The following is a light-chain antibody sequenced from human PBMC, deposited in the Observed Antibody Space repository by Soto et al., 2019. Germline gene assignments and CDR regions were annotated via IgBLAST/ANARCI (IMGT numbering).Light chain of an antibody. V-gene: IGKV1-33*01. CDR3: QQYDDLPYT. Sequence: DIPMTQSPSSLSASVGDRVTITCLASQDISNFLNWYQKKPGKAPKLLIYGASILQTGVPSRFTGSGSGTDFTFTISSLQPEDIATYYCQQYDDLPYTFGQGTKLEIK. J-gene: IGKJ2*01. CDR2: GAS. CDR1: QDISNF.